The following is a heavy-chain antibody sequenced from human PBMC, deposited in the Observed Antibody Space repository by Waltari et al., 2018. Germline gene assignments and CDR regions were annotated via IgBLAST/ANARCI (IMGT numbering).Heavy chain of an antibody. CDR1: GYTFTSYD. CDR3: ARIAAVAGTLWYFDL. J-gene: IGHJ2*01. D-gene: IGHD6-19*01. V-gene: IGHV1-8*02. Sequence: QVQLVQSGAEVKKPGASVKVSCKASGYTFTSYDINWVRQATGQGIEWMGWMNPNSGNTGYAQKFQGRVTMTRNTSISTAYMELSSLRSEDTAVYYRARIAAVAGTLWYFDLWGRGTLVTVSS. CDR2: MNPNSGNT.